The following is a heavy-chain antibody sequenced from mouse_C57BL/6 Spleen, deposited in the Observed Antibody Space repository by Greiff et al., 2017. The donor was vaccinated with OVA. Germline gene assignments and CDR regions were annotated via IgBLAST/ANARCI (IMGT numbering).Heavy chain of an antibody. J-gene: IGHJ2*01. V-gene: IGHV1-52*01. CDR1: GYTFTSYW. Sequence: VQLQQPGAELVRPGSSVKLSCKASGYTFTSYWMHWVKQRPIQGLEWIGNIDPSDSETHYNQKFKDKATLTVDKSSSTAYMQLSSLTSEDSAVYYCARGYYGNYVGYWGQGTTLTVSS. D-gene: IGHD2-1*01. CDR2: IDPSDSET. CDR3: ARGYYGNYVGY.